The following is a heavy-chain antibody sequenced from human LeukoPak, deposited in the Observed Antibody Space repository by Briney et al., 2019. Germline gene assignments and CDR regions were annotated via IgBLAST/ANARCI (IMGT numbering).Heavy chain of an antibody. CDR2: ISPDGSSK. V-gene: IGHV3-30*18. D-gene: IGHD3-10*01. CDR1: GFTFSTYG. J-gene: IGHJ4*02. CDR3: AKEIGDFSGFDY. Sequence: PGRSLRLSCAASGFTFSTYGMHWVRQAPGKGLEWVAVISPDGSSKYHADSVKGRFTISRDNSKNTLYLQMNSLRAEDTAVYYCAKEIGDFSGFDYWGQGTLVTVSS.